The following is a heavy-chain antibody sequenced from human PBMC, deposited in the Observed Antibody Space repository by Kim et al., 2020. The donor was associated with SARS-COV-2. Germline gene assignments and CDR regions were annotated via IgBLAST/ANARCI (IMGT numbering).Heavy chain of an antibody. CDR3: ARESRYVWGSYRYSVFDY. J-gene: IGHJ4*02. CDR1: GYTFTSYY. D-gene: IGHD3-16*02. Sequence: ASVKVSCKASGYTFTSYYMHWVRQAPGQGLEWMGIINPSGGSTSYAQKFQGRVTMTRDTSTSTVYMELSSLRSEDTAVYYCARESRYVWGSYRYSVFDYWGQGTLVTVSS. V-gene: IGHV1-46*01. CDR2: INPSGGST.